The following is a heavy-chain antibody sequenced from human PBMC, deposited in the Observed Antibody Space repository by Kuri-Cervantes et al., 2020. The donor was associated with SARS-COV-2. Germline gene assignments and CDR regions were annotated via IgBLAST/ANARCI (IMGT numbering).Heavy chain of an antibody. CDR3: ARSQHPTSRFYYYSLDI. Sequence: SETLSLTCTVSGGSISSSSYYWGWIRQPPGKGLEWIGYIHNSGSTNYNPSLKNRVTISVDPTKKQISLKLSSVTAADTAVYYCARSQHPTSRFYYYSLDIWGQGTTVTVSS. CDR2: IHNSGST. D-gene: IGHD2-2*01. CDR1: GGSISSSSYY. J-gene: IGHJ6*02. V-gene: IGHV4-61*05.